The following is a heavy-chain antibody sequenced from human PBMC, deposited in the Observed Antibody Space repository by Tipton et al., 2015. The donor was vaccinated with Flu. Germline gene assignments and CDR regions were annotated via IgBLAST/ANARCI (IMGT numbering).Heavy chain of an antibody. CDR2: ISSSSSYI. D-gene: IGHD6-13*01. V-gene: IGHV3-21*01. Sequence: GSLRLSCAASGFTFSSYSMNWVRQAPGKELEWVSSISSSSSYIYYADSVKGRFTISRDNAKNSLYLQMNSLRAEDTAVYYCAQGGRSWYGGWFDPWGQGTLVTVSS. CDR3: AQGGRSWYGGWFDP. CDR1: GFTFSSYS. J-gene: IGHJ5*02.